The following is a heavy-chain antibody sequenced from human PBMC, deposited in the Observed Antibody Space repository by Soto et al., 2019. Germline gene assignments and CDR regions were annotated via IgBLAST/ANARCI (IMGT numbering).Heavy chain of an antibody. D-gene: IGHD1-7*01. V-gene: IGHV4-59*01. CDR1: GGSISSYY. CDR3: ARDPGIIGTTDYFDY. CDR2: IYHSGST. J-gene: IGHJ4*02. Sequence: SETLSLTCTVSGGSISSYYWNWIRQSPGNKLEWIGYIYHSGSTNYNPSLKSRVTISIDTSKNQFSLTVTSVTAADTAVYYCARDPGIIGTTDYFDYWGQGSLVT.